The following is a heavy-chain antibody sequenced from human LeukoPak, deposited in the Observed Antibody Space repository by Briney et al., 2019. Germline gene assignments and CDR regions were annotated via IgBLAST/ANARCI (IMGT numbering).Heavy chain of an antibody. CDR3: ARGLGYCSSTSCPIRYYFDY. CDR2: ISYDGSNK. V-gene: IGHV3-30*04. D-gene: IGHD2-2*01. CDR1: GFTFSSYA. Sequence: GGSLRLSCAASGFTFSSYAMHWVRQAPGKGLEWVAVISYDGSNKYYADSVKGRFTISRDNSKNTLHLQMNSLRAEDTAVYYCARGLGYCSSTSCPIRYYFDYWGQGTLVTVSS. J-gene: IGHJ4*02.